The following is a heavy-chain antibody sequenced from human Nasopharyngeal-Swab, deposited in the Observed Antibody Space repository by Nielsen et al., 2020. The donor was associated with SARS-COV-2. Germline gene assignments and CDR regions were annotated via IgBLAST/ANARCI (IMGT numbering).Heavy chain of an antibody. Sequence: SETLSLTCAVYGGSFSGYYWSWIRQPPGKGLEWIGEINHSGNTKYNPSLKSRVTLSVDTSKNQFSLRLSSLTAADTAVYYCARHAPPVYYYYMDVWGKGTTVTVSS. J-gene: IGHJ6*03. V-gene: IGHV4-34*01. D-gene: IGHD2-2*01. CDR3: ARHAPPVYYYYMDV. CDR1: GGSFSGYY. CDR2: INHSGNT.